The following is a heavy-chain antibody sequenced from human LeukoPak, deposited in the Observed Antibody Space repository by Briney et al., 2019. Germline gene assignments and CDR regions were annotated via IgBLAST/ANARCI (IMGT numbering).Heavy chain of an antibody. J-gene: IGHJ6*02. CDR3: ARNNGMDV. Sequence: GGSLRLSCAASGFALSSHWMTWVRQVPGRGPEWVANVKRDGSETYYLDPVKGRFTISKDNAKNSLYLQMNSLRAEDTALYHCARNNGMDVWGQGTTVIVSS. CDR1: GFALSSHW. CDR2: VKRDGSET. V-gene: IGHV3-7*03.